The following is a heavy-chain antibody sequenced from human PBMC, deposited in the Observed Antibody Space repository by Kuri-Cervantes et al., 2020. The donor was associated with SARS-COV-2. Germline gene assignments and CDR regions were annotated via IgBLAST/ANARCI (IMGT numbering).Heavy chain of an antibody. CDR3: VKVENVRYYRH. D-gene: IGHD2-15*01. CDR2: INPNSGGT. V-gene: IGHV1-2*04. Sequence: ASVKVSCKASGYTFTGYYMHWVRQAPGQGLECMGWINPNSGGTNYAQKFQGWVTMTRDTSISTVYMELSRLRSDDTAVYYCVKVENVRYYRHWGQGALVTVSS. J-gene: IGHJ4*02. CDR1: GYTFTGYY.